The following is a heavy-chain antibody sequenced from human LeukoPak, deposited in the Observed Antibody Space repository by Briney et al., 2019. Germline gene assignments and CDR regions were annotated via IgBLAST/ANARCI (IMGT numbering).Heavy chain of an antibody. CDR1: GFAFSSYW. CDR2: IKRDGGDA. Sequence: PGGSLRLSCAASGFAFSSYWMSWVRQAPGKGLEWVANIKRDGGDAYYVDSVKGRFTISRDNAKNSLYLQLNSLRAEDTAVYYCARDANYYDSRGENYFNCWGQGTLVTVSS. CDR3: ARDANYYDSRGENYFNC. V-gene: IGHV3-7*01. J-gene: IGHJ4*02. D-gene: IGHD3-22*01.